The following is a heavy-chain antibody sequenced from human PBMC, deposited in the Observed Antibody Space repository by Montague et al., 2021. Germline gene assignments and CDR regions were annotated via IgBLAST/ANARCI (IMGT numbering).Heavy chain of an antibody. CDR3: AKDPNTLTTVTTGWDC. V-gene: IGHV3-23*01. Sequence: SLRLSCATSGFTFSNYAMTWVRQAPGKGLEWVSSIKTGGSTYHADSVKGRFTISRDNFQNILYLQMNSLRAEDTALYYCAKDPNTLTTVTTGWDCWGQGTLVTVSP. D-gene: IGHD4-17*01. J-gene: IGHJ4*02. CDR1: GFTFSNYA. CDR2: IKTGGST.